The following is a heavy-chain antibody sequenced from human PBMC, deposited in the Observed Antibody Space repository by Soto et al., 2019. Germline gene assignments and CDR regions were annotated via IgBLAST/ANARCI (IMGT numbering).Heavy chain of an antibody. Sequence: EVQLVESGGNLVQPGGSLRLSCAASGFTFSSYWMSWVRQAPGQGLEWVANIKQDGSEEYYLDSVEGRFAISRDNAKNSLNLQMTRLRAADTAVYNCARLYADFWSGFPWGQGTLVTVSS. CDR1: GFTFSSYW. V-gene: IGHV3-7*01. CDR2: IKQDGSEE. J-gene: IGHJ5*02. D-gene: IGHD3-3*01. CDR3: ARLYADFWSGFP.